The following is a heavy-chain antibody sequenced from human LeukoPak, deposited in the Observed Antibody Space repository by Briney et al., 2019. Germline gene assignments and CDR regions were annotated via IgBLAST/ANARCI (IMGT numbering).Heavy chain of an antibody. CDR1: GGSISSYY. D-gene: IGHD6-19*01. CDR2: IYTSGGT. V-gene: IGHV4-4*07. CDR3: ARARSGWNERYYFDY. Sequence: SETLSLTCTVSGGSISSYYWSWIRQPAGKGLEWIGRIYTSGGTNYNPSLKSRVTMSVDTSKNQFSLKLSSVTAADTAVYYCARARSGWNERYYFDYWGQGTLVTVSS. J-gene: IGHJ4*02.